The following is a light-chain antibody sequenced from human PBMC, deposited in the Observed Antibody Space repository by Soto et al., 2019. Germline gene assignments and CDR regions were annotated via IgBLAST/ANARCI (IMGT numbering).Light chain of an antibody. J-gene: IGKJ1*01. CDR1: QGISTY. CDR3: QKYNIAHRT. V-gene: IGKV1-27*01. Sequence: DIQMTQSPSSLSASVGDRVTITCRASQGISTYLAWYQQKPGKVPKLLIYAASTLQSGVPSRFSGSGSGTDFTLTISSMQPEDVATYYCQKYNIAHRTFGQGTKVEIK. CDR2: AAS.